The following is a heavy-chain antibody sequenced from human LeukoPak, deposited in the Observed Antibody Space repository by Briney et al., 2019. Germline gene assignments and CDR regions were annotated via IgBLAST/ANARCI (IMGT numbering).Heavy chain of an antibody. D-gene: IGHD6-19*01. CDR3: AKVSPVGIAVAGTGDFDY. J-gene: IGHJ4*02. CDR1: GVTFSSYG. V-gene: IGHV3-30*02. CDR2: IRYNGSNK. Sequence: GGSLRLSCAASGVTFSSYGMRWVRQAPGKGLEWVAFIRYNGSNKYYADSVKGGFTISRDNSKNTLYLKMNTLRAEDTAVYYCAKVSPVGIAVAGTGDFDYWGQGTLVTVSS.